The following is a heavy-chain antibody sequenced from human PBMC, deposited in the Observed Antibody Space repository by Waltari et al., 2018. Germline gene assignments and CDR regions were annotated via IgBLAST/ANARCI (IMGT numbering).Heavy chain of an antibody. Sequence: QVQLQESGPGLVKPSQTLSLTCTVSGGSISSGGYYWSWLRQHPGKDLEWIGYIYYSGRTYSNPSLKSRVTISVDTSKNQFSLKLSSVTAADTAVYYCARGGYYYYYMDVCGKGTTVTVSS. CDR3: ARGGYYYYYMDV. CDR2: IYYSGRT. J-gene: IGHJ6*03. CDR1: GGSISSGGYY. V-gene: IGHV4-31*03.